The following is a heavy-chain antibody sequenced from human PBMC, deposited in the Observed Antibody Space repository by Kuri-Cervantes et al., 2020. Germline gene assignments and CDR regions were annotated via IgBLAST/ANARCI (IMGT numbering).Heavy chain of an antibody. CDR1: GYTFTGYY. Sequence: ASVKVSCKASGYTFTGYYMHWVRQAPGQGLEWMGWINPNSGGTSYAQKFQGRVTMTRDTSTSTVYMELSSLRSEDTAVYYCARDLTEMATIDKGSTIDYWGQGTLVTVSS. D-gene: IGHD5-24*01. CDR3: ARDLTEMATIDKGSTIDY. J-gene: IGHJ4*02. V-gene: IGHV1-2*02. CDR2: INPNSGGT.